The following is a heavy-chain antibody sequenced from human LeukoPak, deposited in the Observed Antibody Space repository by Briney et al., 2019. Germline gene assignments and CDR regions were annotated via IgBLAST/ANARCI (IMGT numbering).Heavy chain of an antibody. CDR1: GFTFTSFD. V-gene: IGHV3-23*01. D-gene: IGHD3-10*01. CDR3: ARDSEGCFDY. Sequence: GGSLRLSCAASGFTFTSFDMSWVRQAPGRGLEWVSTLACLDSSCTEYYADSVKGRFSISRDNSKSTLSLQMNSLRVDDTAIYYCARDSEGCFDYWGQGALVTVSS. J-gene: IGHJ4*02. CDR2: LACLDSSCTE.